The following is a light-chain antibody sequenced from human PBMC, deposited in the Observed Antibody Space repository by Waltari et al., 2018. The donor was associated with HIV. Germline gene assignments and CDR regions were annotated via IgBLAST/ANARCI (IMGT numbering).Light chain of an antibody. Sequence: SVLTQPPSVSGAPGQRVTISCTGSSSNIGARFDVHWYQQLPGTAPKLLILCNNNRPSGVPDRFSGSKSGTSASLAITGLQAEDEADYYCQSYDSSLSGSVFGGGTKLTVL. CDR1: SSNIGARFD. J-gene: IGLJ2*01. CDR2: CNN. V-gene: IGLV1-40*01. CDR3: QSYDSSLSGSV.